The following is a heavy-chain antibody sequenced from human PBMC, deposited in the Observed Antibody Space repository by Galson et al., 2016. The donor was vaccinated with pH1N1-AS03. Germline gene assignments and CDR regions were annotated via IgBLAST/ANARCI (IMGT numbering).Heavy chain of an antibody. V-gene: IGHV4-39*01. D-gene: IGHD3-3*01. CDR1: GDSISNNGFY. Sequence: SETLSLTCTVSGDSISNNGFYWAWIRQLPGKGLEWIGTIYNSGNTYYNPSLKSRVTISVDTSKDQFSLRLTSVTAADTAVYYCARHPVPELFWSGFPTNWFDPWGQGIRVTVSS. CDR3: ARHPVPELFWSGFPTNWFDP. CDR2: IYNSGNT. J-gene: IGHJ5*02.